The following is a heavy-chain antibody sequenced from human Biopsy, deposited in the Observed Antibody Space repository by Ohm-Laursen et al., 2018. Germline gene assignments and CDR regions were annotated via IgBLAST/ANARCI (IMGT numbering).Heavy chain of an antibody. CDR1: GASMTGYF. CDR2: IYTIGDT. J-gene: IGHJ3*01. Sequence: GTLSLTCTVSGASMTGYFWTWVRQPAGKGLEWIGHIYTIGDTTYNPSLESRVTMSLDTSKNQFPLKMTSLTAADTAVYFCAREDEGLLRALDLWGQGTMVTVSS. D-gene: IGHD3-3*01. V-gene: IGHV4-4*07. CDR3: AREDEGLLRALDL.